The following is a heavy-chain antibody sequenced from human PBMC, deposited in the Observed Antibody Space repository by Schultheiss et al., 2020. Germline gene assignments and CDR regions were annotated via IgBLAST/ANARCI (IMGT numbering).Heavy chain of an antibody. CDR3: AKDLFYGAISGYGLNDAFDI. V-gene: IGHV3-30*07. J-gene: IGHJ3*02. D-gene: IGHD5-12*01. CDR1: GFTFSSYA. CDR2: ISYDGSNK. Sequence: GGSLRLSCAASGFTFSSYAMHWVRQAPGKGLEWVAVISYDGSNKYYADSVKGRFTISRDNAKNSLYLQMNSLRAEDTAVYYCAKDLFYGAISGYGLNDAFDIWGKG.